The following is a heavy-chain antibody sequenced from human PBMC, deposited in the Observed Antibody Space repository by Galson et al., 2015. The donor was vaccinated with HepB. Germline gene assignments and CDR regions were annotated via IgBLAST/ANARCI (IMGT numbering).Heavy chain of an antibody. CDR2: IDPSDSYT. CDR1: GYSFTSYW. V-gene: IGHV5-10-1*01. CDR3: ARRGKYYDSSGYYNDAFDI. J-gene: IGHJ3*02. D-gene: IGHD3-22*01. Sequence: QSGAEVKKPGESLRISCKGSGYSFTSYWISWVRQMPGKGLEWMGRIDPSDSYTNYSPSFQGHVTISADKSISTAYLQWSSLKASDTAMYYCARRGKYYDSSGYYNDAFDIWGQGTMVTVSS.